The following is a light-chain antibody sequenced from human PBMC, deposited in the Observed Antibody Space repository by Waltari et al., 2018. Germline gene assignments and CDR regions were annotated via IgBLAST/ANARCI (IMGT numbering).Light chain of an antibody. CDR1: ESLVDSYGDSF. CDR3: MQATHFPRT. Sequence: VLTQTPVSLNVTVGQPAPISCRSSESLVDSYGDSFFNWLHQRPGQPPRLLIFEVSHGFSGVPDSFRGSGAGTDFTLHISSVQPEDVGFFYCMQATHFPRTFGQGTKVDI. V-gene: IGKV2-24*01. J-gene: IGKJ1*01. CDR2: EVS.